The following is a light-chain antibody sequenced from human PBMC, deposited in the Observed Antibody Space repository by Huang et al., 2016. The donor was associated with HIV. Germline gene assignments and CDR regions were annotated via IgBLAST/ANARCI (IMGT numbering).Light chain of an antibody. CDR3: QQYNNLPT. CDR1: QDISNY. Sequence: DIQMTQSPSPLSASVGDRVTSTCQASQDISNYLNWYQQKTGKAPKVLIYDASKLETGVPSRFSGSGSGTDFTFTISSLQPEDIATYYCQQYNNLPTFGPGTKVHIK. J-gene: IGKJ3*01. CDR2: DAS. V-gene: IGKV1-33*01.